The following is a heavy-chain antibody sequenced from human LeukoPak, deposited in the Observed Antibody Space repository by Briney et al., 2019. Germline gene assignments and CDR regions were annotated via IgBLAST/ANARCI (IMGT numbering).Heavy chain of an antibody. Sequence: PGGSLRLSCVVSGFSVTSECMSWVRQAPGKGLEGVSVIYRGGSTYYADSVKGRLPISRDSANNTLYLQMNRLRAEDTAVYYCTHRGSVSHYEGASVYWGQGALVTVSS. V-gene: IGHV3-66*01. CDR2: IYRGGST. CDR1: GFSVTSEC. CDR3: THRGSVSHYEGASVY. D-gene: IGHD3-10*01. J-gene: IGHJ4*02.